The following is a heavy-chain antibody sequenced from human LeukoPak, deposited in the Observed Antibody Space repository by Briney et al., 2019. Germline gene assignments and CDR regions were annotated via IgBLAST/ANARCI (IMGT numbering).Heavy chain of an antibody. Sequence: GGSLRLSCAASVFTFSSYWMSCGRQAPGKGLEWVANIKQDGSEKYYVDSVKGRFTISRDNAKNSLYLQMNSLRAEDTAVYYCAFASDYRPFYFDYWGQGTLVTVSS. CDR3: AFASDYRPFYFDY. D-gene: IGHD4-11*01. J-gene: IGHJ4*02. V-gene: IGHV3-7*01. CDR2: IKQDGSEK. CDR1: VFTFSSYW.